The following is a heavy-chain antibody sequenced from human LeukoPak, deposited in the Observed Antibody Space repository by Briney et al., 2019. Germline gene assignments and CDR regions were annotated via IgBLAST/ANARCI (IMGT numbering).Heavy chain of an antibody. CDR2: INPNTGGT. CDR3: AKVPPSITAAGNWLGP. V-gene: IGHV1-2*06. CDR1: GYTFTGYY. D-gene: IGHD6-13*01. J-gene: IGHJ5*02. Sequence: AASVKVSCKASGYTFTGYYIHWVRRAPGQGLEWMGRINPNTGGTDYAQKFQGRVAMTRDTSITTAYMELSRLTSDDTAIYYCAKVPPSITAAGNWLGPWGQGALVTVSS.